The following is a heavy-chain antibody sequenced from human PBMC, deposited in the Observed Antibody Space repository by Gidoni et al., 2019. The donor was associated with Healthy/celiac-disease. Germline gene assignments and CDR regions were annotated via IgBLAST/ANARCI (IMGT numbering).Heavy chain of an antibody. V-gene: IGHV3-15*01. Sequence: EVQLVESGGGLVKPGGSLRLSCAASGFTFSNAWMSWVRQAPGKGLEWVGRIKSKTDGGTTDYAAPVKGRFTISRDDSKNTLYLQMNSLKTEDTAVYYCTTEREDNWNMGVHDWFDPWGQGTLVTVSS. J-gene: IGHJ5*02. CDR3: TTEREDNWNMGVHDWFDP. CDR1: GFTFSNAW. CDR2: IKSKTDGGTT. D-gene: IGHD1-20*01.